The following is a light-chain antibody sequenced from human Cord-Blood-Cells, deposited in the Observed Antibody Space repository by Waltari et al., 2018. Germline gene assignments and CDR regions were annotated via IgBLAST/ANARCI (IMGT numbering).Light chain of an antibody. J-gene: IGLJ2*01. Sequence: QSVLTQPPSASGTPGQRVTISCSGISSNIGSNTVNWYQQLPGTAPKLLIYSNNQPPPGLPQRFSGSKSGASASLAISGLQSEDEADYYCAAWDDSLNGVVFGGGTKLTVL. V-gene: IGLV1-44*01. CDR2: SNN. CDR3: AAWDDSLNGVV. CDR1: SSNIGSNT.